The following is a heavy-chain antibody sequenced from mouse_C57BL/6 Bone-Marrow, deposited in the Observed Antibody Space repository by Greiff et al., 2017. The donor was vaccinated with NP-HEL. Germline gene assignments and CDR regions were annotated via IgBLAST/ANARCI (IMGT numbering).Heavy chain of an antibody. Sequence: QVTLKVCGPGILQSSQTLSLTCSFSGFLLSTSGMGVSWIRQPSGKGLEWLAHIYWDDDKRYNPSLKSRLTISKDTSRNQVFLKITSVDTADTATYYCARGYYGSSSWFAYWGQGTLVTVSA. J-gene: IGHJ3*01. V-gene: IGHV8-12*01. CDR3: ARGYYGSSSWFAY. CDR1: GFLLSTSGMG. CDR2: IYWDDDK. D-gene: IGHD1-1*01.